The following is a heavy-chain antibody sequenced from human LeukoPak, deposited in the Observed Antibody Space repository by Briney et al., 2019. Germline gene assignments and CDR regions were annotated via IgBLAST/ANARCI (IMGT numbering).Heavy chain of an antibody. Sequence: SQTLSLTCAISGDSISSNTFHWNWVRQSPSRGLEWLGSTFYRSKWNNEYALYVKIRITINPHTSKNLFSLQLASVTPEDTAMYYCARGYYGMDVWGQGTTVTVSS. CDR1: GDSISSNTFH. CDR2: TFYRSKWNN. J-gene: IGHJ6*02. V-gene: IGHV6-1*01. CDR3: ARGYYGMDV.